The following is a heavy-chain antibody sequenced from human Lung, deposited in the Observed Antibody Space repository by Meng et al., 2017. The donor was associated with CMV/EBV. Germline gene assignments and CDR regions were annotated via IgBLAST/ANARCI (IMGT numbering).Heavy chain of an antibody. CDR2: ISWNGNHI. D-gene: IGHD3-22*01. Sequence: GGSLRLXCAASGFNFDDYAMHWVRQGPGKGLEWVSGISWNGNHIGYADSVKGRFTVSRDTAKNSLYLQMNSLRPEDTALYYCVKDVDFYDSSGYYDWGQGTLVTVSS. J-gene: IGHJ4*02. V-gene: IGHV3-9*01. CDR1: GFNFDDYA. CDR3: VKDVDFYDSSGYYD.